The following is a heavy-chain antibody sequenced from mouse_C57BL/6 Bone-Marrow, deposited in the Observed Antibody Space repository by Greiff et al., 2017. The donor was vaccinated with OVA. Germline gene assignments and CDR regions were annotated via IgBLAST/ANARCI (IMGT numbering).Heavy chain of an antibody. CDR3: TRDNNGSSLYAMDY. CDR2: ISSGGDYI. D-gene: IGHD1-1*01. V-gene: IGHV5-9-1*02. J-gene: IGHJ4*01. Sequence: EVQRVESGEGLVKPGGSLKLSCAASGFTFSSYAMSWVRQTPEKRLEWVAYISSGGDYIYSADTVQGRFTISRDNARNTMYQQRSSKKSEDTAMYYCTRDNNGSSLYAMDYWGQGTSVTVSS. CDR1: GFTFSSYA.